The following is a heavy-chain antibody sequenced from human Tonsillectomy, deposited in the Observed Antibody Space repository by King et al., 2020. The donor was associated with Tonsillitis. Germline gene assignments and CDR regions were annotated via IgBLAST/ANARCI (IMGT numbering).Heavy chain of an antibody. J-gene: IGHJ4*02. V-gene: IGHV3-23*03. Sequence: VQLVESGGGLVQPGGSLRLSCAASGFTFSSYAMSWVRQAPGKGLEWVSVIYSGGSSTYYADSVKGRFTISRDNSKNTLYLQMNSLRAEDTAVYYCAKANIAVVGLFDYWGQGTLVTVSS. D-gene: IGHD6-19*01. CDR1: GFTFSSYA. CDR2: IYSGGSST. CDR3: AKANIAVVGLFDY.